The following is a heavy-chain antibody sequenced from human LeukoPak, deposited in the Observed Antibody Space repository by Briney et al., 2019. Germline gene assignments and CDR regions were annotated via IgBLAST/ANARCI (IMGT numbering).Heavy chain of an antibody. V-gene: IGHV4-59*01. CDR3: ARRHYYDSSGIDP. D-gene: IGHD3-22*01. J-gene: IGHJ5*02. CDR2: IYYSEST. Sequence: SETLSLTCTVSGGSISSYYWSWIRQPPGKGLEWIGYIYYSESTNYNPSLKSRVTISVDRSKNQFSLKLTSVTAADTAVYYCARRHYYDSSGIDPWGQGTLVTVSS. CDR1: GGSISSYY.